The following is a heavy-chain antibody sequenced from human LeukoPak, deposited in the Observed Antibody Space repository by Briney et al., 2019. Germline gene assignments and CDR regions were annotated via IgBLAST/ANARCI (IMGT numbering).Heavy chain of an antibody. CDR2: INHSGST. CDR1: GGSFSGYY. Sequence: PSETLSLTCAVYGGSFSGYYWSWIRQPPGKGLEWIGEINHSGSTNYNPSLKSRVTISVDTSKNQFSLKLSSVTAADTAVYYCARGVDDFWSGPLGYFDLWGRGTLVTVSS. J-gene: IGHJ2*01. V-gene: IGHV4-34*01. D-gene: IGHD3-3*01. CDR3: ARGVDDFWSGPLGYFDL.